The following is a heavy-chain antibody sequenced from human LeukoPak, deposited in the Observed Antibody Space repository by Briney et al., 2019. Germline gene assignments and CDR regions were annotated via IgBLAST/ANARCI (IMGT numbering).Heavy chain of an antibody. V-gene: IGHV3-23*01. CDR1: GFTFSSYA. Sequence: PGGSLRLSCAASGFTFSSYAMSWVRQAPGKGLEWVSAISGSGGSTYYADSVKGRFTISRDNSKNTLYLQMNSLRAEDTAVYYCAKRRSYYDSSGYYGTADYWGQGTLVTVSS. J-gene: IGHJ4*02. CDR3: AKRRSYYDSSGYYGTADY. D-gene: IGHD3-22*01. CDR2: ISGSGGST.